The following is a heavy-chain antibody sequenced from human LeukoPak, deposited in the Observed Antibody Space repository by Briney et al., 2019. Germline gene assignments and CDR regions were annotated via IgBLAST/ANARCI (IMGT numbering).Heavy chain of an antibody. V-gene: IGHV3-30*03. CDR3: ARARTSWHGASIDY. D-gene: IGHD1-14*01. J-gene: IGHJ4*02. CDR1: GFNFSGHA. CDR2: TSYNGVNK. Sequence: PGRSPRLSCTASGFNFSGHAMHWVRQTPGKGLEWVAVTSYNGVNKNYGDSVTGRFTISRDNSRNTVYGQMDSLRSEDTAVYYCARARTSWHGASIDYWGQGTLVTVSS.